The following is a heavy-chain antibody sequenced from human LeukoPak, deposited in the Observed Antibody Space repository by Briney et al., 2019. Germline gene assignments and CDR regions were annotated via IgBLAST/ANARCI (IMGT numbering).Heavy chain of an antibody. V-gene: IGHV3-21*01. D-gene: IGHD3-10*01. Sequence: GGSLRLSCAASGFTFSSNSMDWVRQAPGKGLEWVSSIISSSSYIYYADSVKGRFTISRANAKNSLYLQMNSLRAEDTAVYYCARAYGSGSYYFDYWGQGTLVTVSS. CDR3: ARAYGSGSYYFDY. CDR2: IISSSSYI. CDR1: GFTFSSNS. J-gene: IGHJ4*02.